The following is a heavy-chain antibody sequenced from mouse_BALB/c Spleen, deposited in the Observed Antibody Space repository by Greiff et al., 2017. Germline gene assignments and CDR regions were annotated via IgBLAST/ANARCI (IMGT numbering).Heavy chain of an antibody. D-gene: IGHD1-1*01. J-gene: IGHJ2*01. CDR3: ARGYYGSSPYFDY. V-gene: IGHV1S81*02. CDR1: GYTFTSYW. Sequence: VQLQQPGAELVKPGASVKLSCKASGYTFTSYWMHWVKQRPGQGLEWIGEINPSNGRTNYNEKFKSKATLTVDKSSSTAYMQLSSLTSEDSAVYYCARGYYGSSPYFDYWGQGTTLTVSS. CDR2: INPSNGRT.